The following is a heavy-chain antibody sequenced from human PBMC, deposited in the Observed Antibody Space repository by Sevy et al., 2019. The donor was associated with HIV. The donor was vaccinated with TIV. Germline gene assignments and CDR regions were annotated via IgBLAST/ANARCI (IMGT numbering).Heavy chain of an antibody. D-gene: IGHD3-10*01. Sequence: GESLKISCAASGFTFSDYYMSWIRQAPGKGLEWVSYISSSGSTIYYADSVKGRFTISRDNAKNSLYLQMNSLRAEDTAVYYCARQWFGEFDYYMDVWGKGTTVTVSS. CDR3: ARQWFGEFDYYMDV. CDR2: ISSSGSTI. J-gene: IGHJ6*03. V-gene: IGHV3-11*04. CDR1: GFTFSDYY.